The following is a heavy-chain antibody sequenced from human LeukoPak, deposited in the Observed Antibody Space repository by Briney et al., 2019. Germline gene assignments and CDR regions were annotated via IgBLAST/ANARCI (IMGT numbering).Heavy chain of an antibody. CDR3: ARVAIAVAADDAFDI. V-gene: IGHV4-61*02. CDR2: ISTGGST. CDR1: GGSISSGDYY. Sequence: SQTLSLTCSVSGGSISSGDYYWSWIRQPAGKGLEWIGRISTGGSTNYNPSLKSRVTISVDTSKNQFSLKLSSVTAADTAVYYCARVAIAVAADDAFDIWGQGTMVTVSS. J-gene: IGHJ3*02. D-gene: IGHD6-19*01.